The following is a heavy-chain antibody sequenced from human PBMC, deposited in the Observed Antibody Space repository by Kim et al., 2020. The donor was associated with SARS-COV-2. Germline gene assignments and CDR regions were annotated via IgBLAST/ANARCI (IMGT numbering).Heavy chain of an antibody. CDR2: ISQDSYTI. CDR3: AKEEGGNTYGSGPVGS. V-gene: IGHV3-23*01. Sequence: GGSLRLSCVGSGFTSINFAMTWVRQAPGKGLEWVSSISQDSYTINYADSVKGRFTISRDTSRNMLHLQMNSLRAEDTAIYYCAKEEGGNTYGSGPVGSWGQGTRVTVSS. CDR1: GFTSINFA. J-gene: IGHJ4*02. D-gene: IGHD2-15*01.